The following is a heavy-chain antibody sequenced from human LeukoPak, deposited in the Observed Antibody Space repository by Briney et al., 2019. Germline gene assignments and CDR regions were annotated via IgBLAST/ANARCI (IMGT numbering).Heavy chain of an antibody. CDR2: IYYSGTT. CDR3: ARSSNGVSRFDY. V-gene: IGHV4-39*01. Sequence: SETLSLTCTVSGGSISTSYYWGWIRQPPGKGLEWIGSIYYSGTTYHNPSLKSRVTISVDTPKNQFSLKLSSVTAADTAVYYCARSSNGVSRFDYWGQGTLVTVSS. CDR1: GGSISTSYY. D-gene: IGHD2-8*01. J-gene: IGHJ4*02.